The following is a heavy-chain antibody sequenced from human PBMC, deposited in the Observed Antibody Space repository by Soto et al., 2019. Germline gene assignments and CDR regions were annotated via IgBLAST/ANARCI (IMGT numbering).Heavy chain of an antibody. CDR3: ARTTLTTVSGWFDP. CDR2: IYYSEST. J-gene: IGHJ5*02. V-gene: IGHV4-31*01. D-gene: IGHD4-4*01. Sequence: QVQLQESGPGMVKPSQTLSLTCAISLGSISSGGYYWSWNGQHRGKGLEWIGYIYYSESTYYNPSLKSLVTISVDTSKNQFSLKLRSVTAADTAAYYCARTTLTTVSGWFDPWGQGTLVTVSS. CDR1: LGSISSGGYY.